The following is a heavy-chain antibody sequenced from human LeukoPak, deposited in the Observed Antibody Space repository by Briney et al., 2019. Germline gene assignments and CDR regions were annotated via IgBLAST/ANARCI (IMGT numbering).Heavy chain of an antibody. D-gene: IGHD3-22*01. CDR1: GFTFSDYY. J-gene: IGHJ4*02. CDR3: ARDAIYHYYDSSGYYPTLDY. CDR2: ISSSGSTI. Sequence: GGSLRLSCAASGFTFSDYYMSWIRQAPGKGLEWVPYISSSGSTIYYADSVKGRFTISRDNAKNSLFLQMNSLRAEDTAVYYCARDAIYHYYDSSGYYPTLDYWGQGTLVTVSS. V-gene: IGHV3-11*01.